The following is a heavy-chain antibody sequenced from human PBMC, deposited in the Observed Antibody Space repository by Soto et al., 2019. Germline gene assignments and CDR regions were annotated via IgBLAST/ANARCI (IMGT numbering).Heavy chain of an antibody. J-gene: IGHJ6*01. CDR1: GLTFSNYA. CDR3: PFWYGGLYYYYYYRLDV. V-gene: IGHV3-23*01. Sequence: PGGSLRLSCVASGLTFSNYAVTWVRQAPGKGLEWVSALDLSGRGISYADSVKGRCTSSRDKSKSKVYLQMNSLRAEHTTVYYFPFWYGGLYYYYYYRLDVWGQGSTVTFSS. D-gene: IGHD3-10*01. CDR2: LDLSGRGI.